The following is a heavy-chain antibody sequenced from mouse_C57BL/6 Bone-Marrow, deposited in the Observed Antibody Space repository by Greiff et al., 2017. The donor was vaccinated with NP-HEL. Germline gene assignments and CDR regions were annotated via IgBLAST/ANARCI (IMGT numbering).Heavy chain of an antibody. J-gene: IGHJ3*01. V-gene: IGHV1-20*01. CDR1: GYSFTGYF. D-gene: IGHD1-1*01. CDR3: ARGAYGTRFAY. CDR2: INPYNGDT. Sequence: VQLKESGPELVKPGDSVKISCKASGYSFTGYFMNWVMQSHGKSLEWIGRINPYNGDTFYNQKFKGKATLTVDKSSSTAHMELRSLTSEDSAVYYCARGAYGTRFAYWGQGTLVTVSA.